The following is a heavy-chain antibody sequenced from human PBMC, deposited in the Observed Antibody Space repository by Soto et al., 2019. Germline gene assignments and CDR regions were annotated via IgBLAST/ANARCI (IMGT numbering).Heavy chain of an antibody. CDR3: AKDGSWDGGGGES. Sequence: QVQLVQSGAELKKPGSSVKVSCSASGVTFSSYAFTWVRQAPGQGLEWMGNIIPVFRTSNYAQGFQGRLTISADESTNTFYMELRSLRSEDTAVYFCAKDGSWDGGGGESWGQGTLVIVSS. CDR1: GVTFSSYA. J-gene: IGHJ4*02. CDR2: IIPVFRTS. V-gene: IGHV1-69*18. D-gene: IGHD3-16*01.